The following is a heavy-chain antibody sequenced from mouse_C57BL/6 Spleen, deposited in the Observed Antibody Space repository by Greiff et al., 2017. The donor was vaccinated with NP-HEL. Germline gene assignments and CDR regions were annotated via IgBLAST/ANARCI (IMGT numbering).Heavy chain of an antibody. CDR3: ARSGTGTEYFDV. CDR2: IYPGDGDT. Sequence: QVQLQQSGPELVKPGASVKISCKASGYAFSSSWMNWVKQRPGKGLEWIGRIYPGDGDTNYNGKFKGKATLTADKSSSTAYMQLSSLTSEDSAVDICARSGTGTEYFDVWGTGTTVTVSS. V-gene: IGHV1-82*01. CDR1: GYAFSSSW. J-gene: IGHJ1*03. D-gene: IGHD4-1*01.